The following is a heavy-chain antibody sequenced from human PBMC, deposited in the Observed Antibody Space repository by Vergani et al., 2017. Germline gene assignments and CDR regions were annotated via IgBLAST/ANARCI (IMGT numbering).Heavy chain of an antibody. CDR3: VRDVRVSRT. CDR2: IRSKAYGQAT. Sequence: EVQLVESGGDLVQPGRSLRLSCTASGFTFGYYAMDWFRQAPGQGLEWVGGIRSKAYGQATIYAASVKGRFTISRDNAKNSLYLDMSSLGAEDTAVYYCVRDVRVSRTWGQGTLVAVSS. J-gene: IGHJ3*01. CDR1: GFTFGYYA. V-gene: IGHV3-49*03.